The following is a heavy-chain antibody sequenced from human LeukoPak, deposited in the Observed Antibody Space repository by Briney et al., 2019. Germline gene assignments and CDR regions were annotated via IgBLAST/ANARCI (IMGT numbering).Heavy chain of an antibody. CDR3: TSWSSCSSDNCQFNY. CDR1: GFTFSSYS. J-gene: IGHJ4*02. CDR2: TNEDGSDK. V-gene: IGHV3-7*01. Sequence: GGSLRLSCAASGFTFSSYSMNWVRQAPGKGLEWVAHTNEDGSDKYYVDSVKGRFTISRDNAKNSLYLQMGSLRAEDTAIFYCTSWSSCSSDNCQFNYWGQGTLVTVSS. D-gene: IGHD2-15*01.